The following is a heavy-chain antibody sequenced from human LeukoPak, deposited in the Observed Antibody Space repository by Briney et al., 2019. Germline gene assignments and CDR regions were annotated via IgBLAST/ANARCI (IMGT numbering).Heavy chain of an antibody. J-gene: IGHJ6*03. CDR2: IVGDSSKT. CDR3: AKQPYNYYYLDV. CDR1: GLTHHGYA. Sequence: PGGPLRLSCAISGLTHHGYAMTWVRQAPGKGLEWVSTIVGDSSKTYYADSVKGRFTISRDNSRYMLFLHMNSLRAEDTAIYYCAKQPYNYYYLDVWGKGTTVTVSS. D-gene: IGHD1-14*01. V-gene: IGHV3-23*01.